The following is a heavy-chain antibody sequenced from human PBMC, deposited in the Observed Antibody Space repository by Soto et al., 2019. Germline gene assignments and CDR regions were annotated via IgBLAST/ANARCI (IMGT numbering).Heavy chain of an antibody. CDR3: ARDQVGATRQAYYYYGMDV. D-gene: IGHD1-26*01. CDR2: IYYSGST. J-gene: IGHJ6*02. V-gene: IGHV4-31*03. Sequence: TSETLSLTCTVSGGSISSGGYYWSWIRQHPGKGLEWIGYIYYSGSTYYNPSLKSRVTISVDTSKSQFSLKLSSVTAADTAVYYCARDQVGATRQAYYYYGMDVWGQGTTVTVSS. CDR1: GGSISSGGYY.